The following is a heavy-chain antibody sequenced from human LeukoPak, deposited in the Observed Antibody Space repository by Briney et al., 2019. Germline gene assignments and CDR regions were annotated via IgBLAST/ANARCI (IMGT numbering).Heavy chain of an antibody. D-gene: IGHD1-26*01. CDR2: IYYSGST. J-gene: IGHJ4*02. CDR3: ARRGLLLPFDY. CDR1: GGSISSSSYY. Sequence: SEPLSLTCTVSGGSISSSSYYWGWIRQPPGKGLEWIGSIYYSGSTYYNPSLKSRVTISVDTSKNQFSLKLSSVTAADTAVYYCARRGLLLPFDYWGQGTLVTVSS. V-gene: IGHV4-39*01.